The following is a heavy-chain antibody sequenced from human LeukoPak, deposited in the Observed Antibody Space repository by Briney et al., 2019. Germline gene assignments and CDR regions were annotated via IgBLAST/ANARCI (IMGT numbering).Heavy chain of an antibody. CDR2: IKPDGRER. Sequence: PGGTLRLSCAASGFTFSSYWMNWVRQAPGKGLEWVANIKPDGRERYSVDSVKGRSTISRDNAKNSLYLQMNSLRVEDTAVYYCARCLRWHDYWGQGTLVTVSS. V-gene: IGHV3-7*01. J-gene: IGHJ4*02. D-gene: IGHD5/OR15-5a*01. CDR3: ARCLRWHDY. CDR1: GFTFSSYW.